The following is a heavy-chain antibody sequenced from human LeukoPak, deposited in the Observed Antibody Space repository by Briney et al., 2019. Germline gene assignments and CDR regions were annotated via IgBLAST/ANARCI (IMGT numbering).Heavy chain of an antibody. CDR2: IKQDGSEK. D-gene: IGHD3-9*01. CDR3: ARDSLPGDILTGIDAFDI. CDR1: GFTFSSYW. Sequence: GGSLRLSCAASGFTFSSYWMSWVRQAPGKGLEWVANIKQDGSEKYYVDSVKGRFTISRDNAKNSLYLQMNSLRAEDTAVYYCARDSLPGDILTGIDAFDIWGQGTTVTVSS. V-gene: IGHV3-7*01. J-gene: IGHJ3*02.